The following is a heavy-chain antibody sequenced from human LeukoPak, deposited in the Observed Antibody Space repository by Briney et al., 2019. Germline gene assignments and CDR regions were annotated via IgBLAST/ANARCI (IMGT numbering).Heavy chain of an antibody. Sequence: GGSLRLSCIASKLTFSDYYMTWIRQAPGKGLGWLSYVSSSDYSRNYADSVKGRFTISRDNANNSLYLEMTSLRADDTAVYYCARGKRALDSWGQGTLVIVSS. CDR3: ARGKRALDS. CDR2: VSSSDYSR. CDR1: KLTFSDYY. J-gene: IGHJ5*01. V-gene: IGHV3-11*01.